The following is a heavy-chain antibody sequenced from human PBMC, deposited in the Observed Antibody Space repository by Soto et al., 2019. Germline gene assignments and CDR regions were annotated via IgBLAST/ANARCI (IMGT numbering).Heavy chain of an antibody. Sequence: ASVKVSCKASGYTFLHYAIHWVRQAPGQRPEWMGLINPASGNTQYSQKFQGRVTITRDTSASTAYMELSSLRSEDTAVYYCARDMNYYDSSPFDYWGQGTLVTVSS. CDR2: INPASGNT. J-gene: IGHJ4*02. V-gene: IGHV1-3*01. CDR3: ARDMNYYDSSPFDY. CDR1: GYTFLHYA. D-gene: IGHD3-22*01.